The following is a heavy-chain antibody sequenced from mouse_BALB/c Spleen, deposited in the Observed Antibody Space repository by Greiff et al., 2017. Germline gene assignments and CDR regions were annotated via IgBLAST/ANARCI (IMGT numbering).Heavy chain of an antibody. Sequence: EVMLVESGGGLVQPGGSLKLSCAASGFTFSSYTMSWVRQTPEKRLEWVAYISNGGGSTYYPDTVKGRFTISRDNAKNTLYLQMSSLKSEDTAMYYCARHDSSGYDYWGQGTTLTVSS. V-gene: IGHV5-12-2*01. CDR3: ARHDSSGYDY. CDR2: ISNGGGST. D-gene: IGHD3-2*01. CDR1: GFTFSSYT. J-gene: IGHJ2*01.